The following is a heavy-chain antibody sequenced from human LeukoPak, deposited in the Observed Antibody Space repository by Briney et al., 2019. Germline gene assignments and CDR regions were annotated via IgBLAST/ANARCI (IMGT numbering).Heavy chain of an antibody. Sequence: PSETLSLTCTVSSGSINSDYWGWVRQPAGRGLEWIGRIYTTGKTDYNPSLKSRLTMSVDTSKRQFSLNLTSVTAADTAIYFCARHGYTASHYFLDFWSQGTLVTVSS. J-gene: IGHJ4*02. V-gene: IGHV4-4*07. D-gene: IGHD3-16*01. CDR2: IYTTGKT. CDR3: ARHGYTASHYFLDF. CDR1: SGSINSDY.